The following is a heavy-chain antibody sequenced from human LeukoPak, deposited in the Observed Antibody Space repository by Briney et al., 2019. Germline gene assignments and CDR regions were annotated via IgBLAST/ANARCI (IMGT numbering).Heavy chain of an antibody. V-gene: IGHV3-21*01. J-gene: IGHJ4*02. CDR3: ARAGGSTVSHSDY. D-gene: IGHD4-17*01. CDR1: GFTFSSYS. CDR2: ISSSTSYI. Sequence: GGSLRLSCAASGFTFSSYSMNWIRQAPGKGLEWVSSISSSTSYIYYADSVKGRFTISKDNAKNSLYLQMNSLRAEDTAVYYCARAGGSTVSHSDYWGQGTLSPSPQ.